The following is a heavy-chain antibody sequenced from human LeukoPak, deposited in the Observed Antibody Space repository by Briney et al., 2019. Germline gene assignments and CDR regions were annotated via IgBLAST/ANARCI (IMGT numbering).Heavy chain of an antibody. V-gene: IGHV4-59*08. D-gene: IGHD6-19*01. Sequence: SQTLSLTCTVSGGSMSPYHWGWIRQPPGKGLEWTGYIYYSGSTNYNPSLNSRVTISVDTSKNQFSLRLSSVTAADTAIYYCARAVSGRFDYRGQGTLVTVSS. CDR2: IYYSGST. CDR3: ARAVSGRFDY. CDR1: GGSMSPYH. J-gene: IGHJ4*02.